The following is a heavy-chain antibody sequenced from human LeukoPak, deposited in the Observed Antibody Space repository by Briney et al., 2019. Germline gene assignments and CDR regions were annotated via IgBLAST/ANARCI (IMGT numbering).Heavy chain of an antibody. V-gene: IGHV3-7*03. Sequence: PGGSLRLSCVASGFTFSNFWMSWVRQSPGKGLEWVANIKQDGREKFYVDSVKGRFTISRDNAKDSLYLQMNSLRAEDTAVYYCAGQWLPQPIDYWGQGTLVTVSS. D-gene: IGHD6-19*01. CDR1: GFTFSNFW. CDR3: AGQWLPQPIDY. J-gene: IGHJ4*02. CDR2: IKQDGREK.